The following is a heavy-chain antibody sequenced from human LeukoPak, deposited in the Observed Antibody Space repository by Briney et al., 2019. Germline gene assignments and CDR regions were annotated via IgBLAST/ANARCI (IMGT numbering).Heavy chain of an antibody. Sequence: SVKVSCKASGGTFSSYAISWVRQAPGQGLEWMGGIIPIFGTANYAQKFQGRVTITADESTSTAYMELSSLRSEDTAVYYCARALYVWGSYRYTPFDYWGQGALVTVSS. V-gene: IGHV1-69*13. D-gene: IGHD3-16*02. J-gene: IGHJ4*02. CDR1: GGTFSSYA. CDR2: IIPIFGTA. CDR3: ARALYVWGSYRYTPFDY.